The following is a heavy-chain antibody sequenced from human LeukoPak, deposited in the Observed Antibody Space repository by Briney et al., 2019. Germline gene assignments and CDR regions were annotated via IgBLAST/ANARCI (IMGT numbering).Heavy chain of an antibody. CDR3: ARGYSSGWYLAL. CDR2: IYYSGST. V-gene: IGHV4-59*01. Sequence: SETLSPTCTVSGGSISSYYWSWIRQPPGKGLEWIGYIYYSGSTNYNPSLKSRVTISVDTSKNQFSLKLSSVTAADTAVYYCARGYSSGWYLALWGQGTLVTVSS. J-gene: IGHJ4*02. D-gene: IGHD6-19*01. CDR1: GGSISSYY.